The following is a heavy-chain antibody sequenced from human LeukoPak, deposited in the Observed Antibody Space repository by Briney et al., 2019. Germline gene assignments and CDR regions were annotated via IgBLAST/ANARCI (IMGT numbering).Heavy chain of an antibody. Sequence: HSGGSLRLSCAASGFTVSSKYMSWVRQAPGKGLEWVSVIYSGGSTYYADSVKGRFTISRDNSKNTLYLQMNSLRAEDTALYYCARDRGSYGYGASDYWGQGTLVTVSS. CDR1: GFTVSSKY. CDR3: ARDRGSYGYGASDY. J-gene: IGHJ4*02. D-gene: IGHD5-18*01. V-gene: IGHV3-66*01. CDR2: IYSGGST.